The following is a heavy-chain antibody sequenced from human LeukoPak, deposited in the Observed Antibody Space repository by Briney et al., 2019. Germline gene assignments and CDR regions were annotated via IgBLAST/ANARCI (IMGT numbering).Heavy chain of an antibody. J-gene: IGHJ4*02. Sequence: GGSLRLSCAASGFTFSNYWMNWVRQAQGKGLEWVANIKLDGSDKYYVDSVRGRFIISRDNAQNSLYLQMSSLRAEDTAVYYCARDYGDYWGRGTLVTVSS. CDR1: GFTFSNYW. V-gene: IGHV3-7*01. CDR3: ARDYGDY. D-gene: IGHD4-17*01. CDR2: IKLDGSDK.